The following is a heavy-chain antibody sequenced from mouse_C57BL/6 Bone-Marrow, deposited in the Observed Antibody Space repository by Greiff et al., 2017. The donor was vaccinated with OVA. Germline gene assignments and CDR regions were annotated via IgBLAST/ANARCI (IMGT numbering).Heavy chain of an antibody. CDR3: AREGYYYGSSPYAMDY. V-gene: IGHV1-69*01. D-gene: IGHD1-1*01. Sequence: QVQLQQPGAELVMPGASVKLSCKASGYTFTIYWMHWVKQRPGQGLEWIGEIDPSDSYTNYNQKFKGKSTLTVDKSSSTAYMQLSSLTSEDSAVYYCAREGYYYGSSPYAMDYWGQGTSVTVSS. CDR1: GYTFTIYW. CDR2: IDPSDSYT. J-gene: IGHJ4*01.